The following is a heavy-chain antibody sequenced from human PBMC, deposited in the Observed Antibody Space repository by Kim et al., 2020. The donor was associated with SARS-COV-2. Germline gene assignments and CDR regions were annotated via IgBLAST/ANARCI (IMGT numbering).Heavy chain of an antibody. D-gene: IGHD3-9*01. CDR3: ATSYDTRPT. CDR2: FAT. J-gene: IGHJ4*02. Sequence: FATAYAASLKGRFTISRDDSTNTAYLQMNSLKTEDTAIYYCATSYDTRPTWGKGTLVTVSS. V-gene: IGHV3-73*01.